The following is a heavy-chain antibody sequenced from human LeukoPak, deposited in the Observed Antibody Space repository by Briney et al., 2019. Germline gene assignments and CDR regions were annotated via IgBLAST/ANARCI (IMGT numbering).Heavy chain of an antibody. J-gene: IGHJ4*02. V-gene: IGHV3-15*01. CDR2: IKSKTDGGTT. Sequence: GGSLRLSCAASGFTFSNAWMSWVRQAPGKGLEWVGRIKSKTDGGTTDYAAPVKGRFTISRDDSKNTLYLHMNSLKTEDTAVYYCTTVGLDYYDSSAEGYWGQGTLVTVSS. D-gene: IGHD3-22*01. CDR3: TTVGLDYYDSSAEGY. CDR1: GFTFSNAW.